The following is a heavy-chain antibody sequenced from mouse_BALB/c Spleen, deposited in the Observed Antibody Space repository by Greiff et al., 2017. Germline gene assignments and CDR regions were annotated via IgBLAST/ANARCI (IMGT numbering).Heavy chain of an antibody. V-gene: IGHV1S81*02. D-gene: IGHD2-14*01. CDR1: GYTFTSYW. CDR2: INPSNGRT. J-gene: IGHJ2*01. CDR3: ARGGYDVNY. Sequence: QVQLQQPGAELVKPGASVKLSCKASGYTFTSYWMHWVKQRPGQGLEWIGEINPSNGRTNYNEKFKSKATLTVDKSSSTAYMQLSSLTSEDSAVYYCARGGYDVNYWGQGTTLTGSS.